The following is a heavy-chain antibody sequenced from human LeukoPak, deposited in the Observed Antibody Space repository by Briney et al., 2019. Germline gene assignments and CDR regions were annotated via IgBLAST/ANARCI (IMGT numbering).Heavy chain of an antibody. CDR2: ISWDGVNT. CDR1: GFTFDDFT. CDR3: AKDGREGAFDV. D-gene: IGHD1-26*01. J-gene: IGHJ3*01. V-gene: IGHV3-43*01. Sequence: GGPLRLSCAASGFTFDDFTMHWVRHPPGKGLEWVSLISWDGVNTYYSDSVKGRFRISRDNSKNSLYLQMNSLTTEDIAFYYCAKDGREGAFDVWGQGTLVSVSS.